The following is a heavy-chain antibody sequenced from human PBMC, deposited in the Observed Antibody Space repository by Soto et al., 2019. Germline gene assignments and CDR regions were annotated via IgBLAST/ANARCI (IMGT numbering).Heavy chain of an antibody. V-gene: IGHV2-70*11. D-gene: IGHD6-19*01. CDR3: ARIPKYSNGWYYFDY. Sequence: SGPTLVIPAQTLTLTWTFSGFSLSPSAMGVSWIGQPPGKALEWLARIDWDDDRYYSTSLKTRLTISKDTSKNQVVLTMTNMDPVDAATYYCARIPKYSNGWYYFDYWGHGTLVTVSS. CDR1: GFSLSPSAMG. J-gene: IGHJ4*01. CDR2: IDWDDDR.